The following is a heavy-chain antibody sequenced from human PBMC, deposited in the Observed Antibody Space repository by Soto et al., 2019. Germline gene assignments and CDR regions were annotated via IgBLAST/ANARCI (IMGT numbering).Heavy chain of an antibody. V-gene: IGHV1-18*01. CDR2: ISAYNGNT. CDR3: ASLNPDYYGSGSYYFDY. CDR1: GYTFTSYG. Sequence: QVQLVQSGAEVKKPGASVKVSCKASGYTFTSYGISWVRQAPGQGLEWMGWISAYNGNTNYAQKLQGRVTMTTDTSTSTAYMELRSLSSDDTAVYCCASLNPDYYGSGSYYFDYWGQGTLVTVSS. J-gene: IGHJ4*02. D-gene: IGHD3-10*01.